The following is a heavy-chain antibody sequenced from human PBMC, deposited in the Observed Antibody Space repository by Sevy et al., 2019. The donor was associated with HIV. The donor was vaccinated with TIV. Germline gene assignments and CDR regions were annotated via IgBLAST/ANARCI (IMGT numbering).Heavy chain of an antibody. CDR2: FDPGDGDAET. Sequence: ASVKVSCKVSGYTLTEFSIHWVRQAPGKGLEWMGGFDPGDGDAETPYAQKFRDRLTMTADTSTDTVSMELSSLRSEDTAVYYCATDTTGYHSTIDYWGQGTLVTVSS. V-gene: IGHV1-24*01. CDR3: ATDTTGYHSTIDY. CDR1: GYTLTEFS. D-gene: IGHD3-9*01. J-gene: IGHJ4*02.